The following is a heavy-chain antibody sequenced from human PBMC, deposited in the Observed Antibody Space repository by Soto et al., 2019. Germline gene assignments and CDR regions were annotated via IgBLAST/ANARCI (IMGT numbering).Heavy chain of an antibody. Sequence: ASVKVSCKASGYTFTSYYMHWVRQAPGQGLEWMGIINPSGGSTSYAQKFQGRVTMTRDTSTSTVYMELSSLRSEDTAVYYCARRAGSVVVAATLDYWGQGTLVTVSS. CDR3: ARRAGSVVVAATLDY. J-gene: IGHJ4*02. V-gene: IGHV1-46*01. D-gene: IGHD2-15*01. CDR2: INPSGGST. CDR1: GYTFTSYY.